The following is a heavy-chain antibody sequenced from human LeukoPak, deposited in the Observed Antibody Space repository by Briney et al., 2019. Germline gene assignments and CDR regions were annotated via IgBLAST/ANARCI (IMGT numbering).Heavy chain of an antibody. Sequence: GASVKVSCKPSGYTFTGYYMHWVRQAPGQGLEWMGWINPNSGATNYAQKFQGRVTMTRDTSSSTAYMDLSRLTSDDTAVYYCARDRSYTSSYYDYWGQGTLVTVSS. CDR2: INPNSGAT. CDR1: GYTFTGYY. J-gene: IGHJ4*02. V-gene: IGHV1-2*02. D-gene: IGHD6-13*01. CDR3: ARDRSYTSSYYDY.